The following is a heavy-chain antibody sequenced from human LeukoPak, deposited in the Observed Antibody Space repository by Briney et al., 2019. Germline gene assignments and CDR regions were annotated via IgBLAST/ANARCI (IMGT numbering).Heavy chain of an antibody. CDR3: ASENSSGWLL. CDR1: GGSMSSSSYY. Sequence: PSETLSLTCTVSGGSMSSSSYYWGWIRQPPGKGLEWIGSIYYSGSTYQNPSLKSRVTISVDTSKNQFSLKLSSVTAADTAVYYCASENSSGWLLWGQGTLVTVSS. CDR2: IYYSGST. V-gene: IGHV4-39*07. J-gene: IGHJ4*02. D-gene: IGHD6-19*01.